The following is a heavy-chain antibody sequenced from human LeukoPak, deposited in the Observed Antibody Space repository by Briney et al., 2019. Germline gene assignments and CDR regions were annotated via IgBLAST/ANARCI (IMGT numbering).Heavy chain of an antibody. D-gene: IGHD3-3*01. J-gene: IGHJ4*02. CDR3: ARDRGGSGYDY. CDR1: GFTFSSYG. V-gene: IGHV3-33*08. CDR2: IWYGGSNK. Sequence: GGSLRLSCAASGFTFSSYGMHWVRQAPGKGLEWVAVIWYGGSNKYYADSVKGRFTISRDNAKNSLYLQMNSLRAEDTAVYYCARDRGGSGYDYWGQGTLVTVSS.